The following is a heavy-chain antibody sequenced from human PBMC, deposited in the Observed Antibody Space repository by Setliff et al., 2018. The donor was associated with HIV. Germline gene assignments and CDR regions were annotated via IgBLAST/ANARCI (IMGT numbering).Heavy chain of an antibody. CDR1: GGTISSSDYY. Sequence: SETLSLTCTVSGGTISSSDYYWGWIRQPPGKGLEWIGSIYYSGTTYYNPSLKSRVTISVDTSKNQFSLKLSSVTAADTAVYYCASSPIITNGYYFDYWGPGTLVTVSS. V-gene: IGHV4-39*01. CDR2: IYYSGTT. CDR3: ASSPIITNGYYFDY. J-gene: IGHJ4*02. D-gene: IGHD2-8*01.